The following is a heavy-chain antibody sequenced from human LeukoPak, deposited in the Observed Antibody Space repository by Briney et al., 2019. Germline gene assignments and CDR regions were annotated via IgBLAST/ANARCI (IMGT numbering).Heavy chain of an antibody. J-gene: IGHJ3*02. Sequence: GGSLRLSCAASGFTFSSYEMNWVRQAPGKGLEWVSSISSSSSYIYYADSVKGRFTISRDNAKNSLYLQMNSLRAEDTAVYYCARGLLLWFGELAVPGSFDIWGQGTMVTVSS. CDR3: ARGLLLWFGELAVPGSFDI. CDR1: GFTFSSYE. CDR2: ISSSSSYI. D-gene: IGHD3-10*01. V-gene: IGHV3-21*01.